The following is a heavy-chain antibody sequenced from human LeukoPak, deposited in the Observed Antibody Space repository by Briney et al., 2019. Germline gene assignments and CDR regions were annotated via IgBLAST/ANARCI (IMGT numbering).Heavy chain of an antibody. CDR2: ISGDGGTT. V-gene: IGHV3-43*02. Sequence: GGSLRLSCEASGFTFNSYAMRWVRQAPGKGLEWVSLISGDGGTTYYADSVQGRFIISRDNSKNSLHLQMNSLKTEDTALYYCARDHVYGGADYWGQGTLVTVSS. CDR3: ARDHVYGGADY. J-gene: IGHJ4*02. CDR1: GFTFNSYA. D-gene: IGHD4-23*01.